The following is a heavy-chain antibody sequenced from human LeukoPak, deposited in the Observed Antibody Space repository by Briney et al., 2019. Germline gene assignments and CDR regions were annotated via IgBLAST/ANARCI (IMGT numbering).Heavy chain of an antibody. V-gene: IGHV3-7*01. CDR2: IKQDGSEK. Sequence: PGGSLRLSCAVSGLTFSNFWMNWVRQAPGKGLEWVGNIKQDGSEKNYVDSVKGRFTISRDNAKNSLYLQMYSLRAEDTAVYYCMTASRSSTWPPPTWGQGTLVTVSS. J-gene: IGHJ5*02. D-gene: IGHD6-13*01. CDR1: GLTFSNFW. CDR3: MTASRSSTWPPPT.